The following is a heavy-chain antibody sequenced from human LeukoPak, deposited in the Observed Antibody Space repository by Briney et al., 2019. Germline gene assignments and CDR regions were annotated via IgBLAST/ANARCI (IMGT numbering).Heavy chain of an antibody. D-gene: IGHD3-3*01. Sequence: GGSLRLSCAASGFTFSSYWMHWVRQAPGKGLGWVSRINTDGSSTSYAASVKGRFTISRDNDKNTLYLQKNSLRGEDTAVYYCASSGIFGVVNPLDYWGQGTLVTVSS. V-gene: IGHV3-74*01. CDR2: INTDGSST. CDR3: ASSGIFGVVNPLDY. CDR1: GFTFSSYW. J-gene: IGHJ4*02.